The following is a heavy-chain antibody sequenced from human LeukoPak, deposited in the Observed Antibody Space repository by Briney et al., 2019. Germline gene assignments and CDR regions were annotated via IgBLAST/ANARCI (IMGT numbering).Heavy chain of an antibody. D-gene: IGHD3-16*01. CDR3: ARGGSH. CDR2: IKQDGSEK. CDR1: GFTFSNYW. J-gene: IGHJ4*02. V-gene: IGHV3-7*01. Sequence: GGSLRLPCAASGFTFSNYWMNWVRQAPGKGLEWVANIKQDGSEKYYVDSVKGRFTISRDNAKNSPYLQMNSLRAEDTAVYYCARGGSHWGQGTLVTVSP.